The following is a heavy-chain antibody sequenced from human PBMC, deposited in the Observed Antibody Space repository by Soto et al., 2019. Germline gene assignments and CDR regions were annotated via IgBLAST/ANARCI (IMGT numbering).Heavy chain of an antibody. D-gene: IGHD6-25*01. Sequence: QVQLVQSGGEVKKPGASVKVSCKASGYTFSDYGISWVRQAPGPRPEYMGWISTNNGNTKYAHNIQGRVTMTTDTSTSTGYMELRSLRPDDTAVYYCAIQRAGAYGMDVGGQGTTVTVAS. CDR3: AIQRAGAYGMDV. CDR1: GYTFSDYG. CDR2: ISTNNGNT. J-gene: IGHJ6*02. V-gene: IGHV1-18*01.